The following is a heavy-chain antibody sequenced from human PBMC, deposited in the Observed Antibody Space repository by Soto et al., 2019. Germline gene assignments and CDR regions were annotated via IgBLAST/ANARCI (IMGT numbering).Heavy chain of an antibody. V-gene: IGHV4-31*03. CDR3: ARVTTRYCTNGVCCPFDY. CDR2: IYYSGST. CDR1: GGSISSGGYY. Sequence: QVQLQESGPGLVKPSQTLSLTCTVSGGSISSGGYYWSWIRQHPGKGLEWIGYIYYSGSTYYNPSLKSRVTISVDTSKNQFSLKLSSVTAADTAVYYCARVTTRYCTNGVCCPFDYWGQGTLVTVSS. D-gene: IGHD2-8*01. J-gene: IGHJ4*02.